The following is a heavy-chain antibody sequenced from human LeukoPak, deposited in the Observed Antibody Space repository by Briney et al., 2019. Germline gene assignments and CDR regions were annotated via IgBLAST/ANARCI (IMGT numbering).Heavy chain of an antibody. CDR2: INHSGST. Sequence: SETLSLTCAVYGGSFIGFHWNWIRQPPGKGLEWIGDINHSGSTNYNPSLTSRVTISVDTSKNQFSLKLSSVTAADTAVYYCARIYGDYSLYYYYYYMDVWGKGTTVTVSS. CDR3: ARIYGDYSLYYYYYYMDV. D-gene: IGHD4-17*01. CDR1: GGSFIGFH. J-gene: IGHJ6*03. V-gene: IGHV4-34*01.